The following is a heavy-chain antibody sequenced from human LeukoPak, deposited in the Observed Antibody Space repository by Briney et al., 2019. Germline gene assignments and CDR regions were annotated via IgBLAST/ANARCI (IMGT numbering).Heavy chain of an antibody. CDR1: GESFSGYY. Sequence: SETLSLTCAVYGESFSGYYRSWIRQPPGKGLEWIGEINHSGSTNYNPSLKSRVTISVDTSKNQFSLKLSSVTAADTAVYYCARGQNWGSYFDYWGQGTLVTVSS. J-gene: IGHJ4*02. CDR3: ARGQNWGSYFDY. D-gene: IGHD7-27*01. CDR2: INHSGST. V-gene: IGHV4-34*01.